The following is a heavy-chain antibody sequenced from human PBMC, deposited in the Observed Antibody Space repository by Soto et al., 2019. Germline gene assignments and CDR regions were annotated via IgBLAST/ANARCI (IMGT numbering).Heavy chain of an antibody. CDR1: GGSFSGYY. Sequence: PSETLSLTCAGYGGSFSGYYWSWIRQPPGKGLEWIGEINHSGSTNYNPSLKSRVTISVDTSKNQFSLKLSSVTAADTAVYYCAKIPVAAAGTVNWFDPWGQGTLVTVSS. D-gene: IGHD6-13*01. CDR3: AKIPVAAAGTVNWFDP. V-gene: IGHV4-34*01. CDR2: INHSGST. J-gene: IGHJ5*02.